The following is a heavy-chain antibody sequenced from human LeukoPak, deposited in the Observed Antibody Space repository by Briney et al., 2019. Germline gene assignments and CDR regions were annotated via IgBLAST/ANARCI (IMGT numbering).Heavy chain of an antibody. J-gene: IGHJ6*03. V-gene: IGHV3-53*01. D-gene: IGHD6-13*01. CDR1: GFTVSSNS. Sequence: PGGSLRLSCTVSGFTVSSNSMSWVRQAPGKGLEWVSFIYSDNTHYSDSAKGRFTISRDNSKNTLYLQMNSLRAEDTAVYYCARGREQQLPQRDYYYYYMDVWGKGTTVTVSS. CDR2: IYSDNT. CDR3: ARGREQQLPQRDYYYYYMDV.